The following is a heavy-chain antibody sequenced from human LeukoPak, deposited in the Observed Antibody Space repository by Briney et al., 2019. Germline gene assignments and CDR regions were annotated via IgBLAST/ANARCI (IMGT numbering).Heavy chain of an antibody. CDR2: INHSGST. D-gene: IGHD3-22*01. CDR3: ARQRHDSSGYYYEYFDY. V-gene: IGHV4-34*01. Sequence: SETLSLTCAVYGGSFSAYYWSWIRQPPGMGLEWIGEINHSGSTNYNPSLKSRVTISVDTSKNQFSLKLSSVTAADTAVYYCARQRHDSSGYYYEYFDYWGRGTLVTVSS. J-gene: IGHJ4*02. CDR1: GGSFSAYY.